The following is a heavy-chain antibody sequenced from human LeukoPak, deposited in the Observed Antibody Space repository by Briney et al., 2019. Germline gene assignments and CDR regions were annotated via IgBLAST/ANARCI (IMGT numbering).Heavy chain of an antibody. V-gene: IGHV3-48*02. Sequence: GGSLRLSCAASGFTFSSSTMNWVRQAPGKGLEWISYITTDSTTIYYADSVKGRFTISRDNAKNSLFLHMNTLRDEDTAVYYCARDRWESKWGQGTLVTVSS. CDR3: ARDRWESK. CDR2: ITTDSTTI. J-gene: IGHJ4*02. D-gene: IGHD1-26*01. CDR1: GFTFSSST.